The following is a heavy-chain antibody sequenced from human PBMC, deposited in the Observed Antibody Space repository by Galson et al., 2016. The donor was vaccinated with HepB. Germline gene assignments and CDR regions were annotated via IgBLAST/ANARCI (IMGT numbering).Heavy chain of an antibody. V-gene: IGHV3-73*01. CDR1: GFTFSDST. D-gene: IGHD4-23*01. CDR3: TRHLLYGGTSFDY. CDR2: IRNKANSYAA. J-gene: IGHJ4*02. Sequence: LRLSCAASGFTFSDSTVHWVRQASGKGLEWVGRIRNKANSYAAAYAASVKGRFTISRDDSKNTAYLQMDSLKTEDTAVYFCTRHLLYGGTSFDYWGQGTLVTVSS.